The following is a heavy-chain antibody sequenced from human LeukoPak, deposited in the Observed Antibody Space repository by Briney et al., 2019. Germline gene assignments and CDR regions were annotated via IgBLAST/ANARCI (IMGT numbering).Heavy chain of an antibody. CDR1: GFTFSSHS. Sequence: GGSLRLSCAASGFTFSSHSMNWVRQAPGEGLEWVSSISSSSSYIYYADSVKGRFTISRDNAKNSLYLQMNSLRAEDTAVYYCASRYYDSSGYYYNAFDIWGQGTMVTVSS. CDR2: ISSSSSYI. V-gene: IGHV3-21*01. CDR3: ASRYYDSSGYYYNAFDI. J-gene: IGHJ3*02. D-gene: IGHD3-22*01.